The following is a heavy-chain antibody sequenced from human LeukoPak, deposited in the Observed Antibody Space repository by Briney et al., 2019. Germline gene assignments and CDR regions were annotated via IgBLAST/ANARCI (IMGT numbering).Heavy chain of an antibody. CDR2: INPNSGGT. V-gene: IGHV1-2*02. CDR3: ARGGYYYGSGSGALDI. CDR1: GYTFTGYY. D-gene: IGHD3-10*01. J-gene: IGHJ3*02. Sequence: ASVKVSCKASGYTFTGYYMHWMRQAPGQGLEWMGWINPNSGGTNYAQKFQGRVTMTRDTSISTAYMELSRLRSDDTAVYYCARGGYYYGSGSGALDIWGQGTMVTVSS.